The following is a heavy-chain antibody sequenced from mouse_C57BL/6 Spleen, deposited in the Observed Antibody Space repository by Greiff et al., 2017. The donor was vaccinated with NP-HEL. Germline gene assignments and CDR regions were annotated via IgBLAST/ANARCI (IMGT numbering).Heavy chain of an antibody. Sequence: EVKLMESGGGLVQPGGSLKLSCAASGFTFSDYGMAWVRQAPRKGPEWVAFISNLAYSIYYADTVTGRFTISRENAKNTLYLEMSSLRSEDTAMYYCARPPYYGSSYGGFAYWGQGTLVTVSA. CDR2: ISNLAYSI. J-gene: IGHJ3*01. D-gene: IGHD1-1*01. V-gene: IGHV5-15*01. CDR3: ARPPYYGSSYGGFAY. CDR1: GFTFSDYG.